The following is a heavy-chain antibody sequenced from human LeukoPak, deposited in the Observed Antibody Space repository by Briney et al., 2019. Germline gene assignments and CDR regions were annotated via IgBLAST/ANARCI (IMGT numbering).Heavy chain of an antibody. J-gene: IGHJ4*02. CDR3: ARDQEGFDY. Sequence: ASVKVSCKASGYTFTSNYIHWVRQAPGQGLEWMGMIYPRDGSTSYAQKFQGRVTVTRDTSTSTVHMELSGLRTEDTAVYYCARDQEGFDYWGQGTLVTVSS. V-gene: IGHV1-46*01. CDR1: GYTFTSNY. CDR2: IYPRDGST.